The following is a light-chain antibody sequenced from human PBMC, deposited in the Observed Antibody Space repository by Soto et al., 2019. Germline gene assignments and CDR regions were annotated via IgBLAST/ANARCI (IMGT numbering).Light chain of an antibody. CDR1: SSDVGGYNY. CDR2: DVS. Sequence: QSVLTQPASVSGSPGQSITISCTGTSSDVGGYNYVSWYQQHPARAPKLMIYDVSDRPSGVSNRFSGSKSGNTASLTISGLQAEDADDYYCSSYTSSSTLMVFGGGTKLTVL. CDR3: SSYTSSSTLMV. V-gene: IGLV2-14*01. J-gene: IGLJ2*01.